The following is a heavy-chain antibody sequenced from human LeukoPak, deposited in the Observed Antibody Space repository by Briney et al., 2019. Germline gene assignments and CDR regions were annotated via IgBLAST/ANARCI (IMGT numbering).Heavy chain of an antibody. D-gene: IGHD3-3*01. CDR3: AKGGDRITIFGVVITALSGHDY. CDR2: ISGSGGST. J-gene: IGHJ4*02. CDR1: GFTFSSYA. Sequence: PGGSLRLSCAASGFTFSSYAMSWVRQAPGKGLEWVSAISGSGGSTYYADSVKGRCTISRDNSKNTLYLQMNSLRAEDTAVYYCAKGGDRITIFGVVITALSGHDYWGQGTLVTVSS. V-gene: IGHV3-23*01.